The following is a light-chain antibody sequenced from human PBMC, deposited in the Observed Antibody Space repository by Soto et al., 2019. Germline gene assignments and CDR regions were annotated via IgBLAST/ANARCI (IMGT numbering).Light chain of an antibody. J-gene: IGLJ1*01. Sequence: QSVLTQPASVSGYPGKMITISCTGTSSDVGGYNDVSWYQQHPGKAPKLMIYDVSNRPSGVSYRFSGSKSGNTASLTISGLQAEDEADYYCSSYTSSSSLYVFGTGTKVTVL. V-gene: IGLV2-14*03. CDR2: DVS. CDR3: SSYTSSSSLYV. CDR1: SSDVGGYND.